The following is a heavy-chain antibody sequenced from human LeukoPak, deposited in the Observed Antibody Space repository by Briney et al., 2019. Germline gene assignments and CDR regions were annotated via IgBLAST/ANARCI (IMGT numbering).Heavy chain of an antibody. CDR2: INHSGST. V-gene: IGHV4-34*01. D-gene: IGHD6-13*01. CDR1: GGSFSGYY. CDR3: ARLRIAAAGRNYYYYGMDV. Sequence: SETLSLTCAVCGGSFSGYYWSWIRQPPGKGLEWIGEINHSGSTNYNPSLKSRVTISVDTSKNQFSLKLSSVTAADTAVYYCARLRIAAAGRNYYYYGMDVWGQGTTVTVSS. J-gene: IGHJ6*02.